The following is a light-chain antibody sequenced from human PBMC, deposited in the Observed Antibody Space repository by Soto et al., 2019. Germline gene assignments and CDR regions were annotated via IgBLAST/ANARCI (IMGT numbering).Light chain of an antibody. CDR1: SSDIGAGYE. J-gene: IGLJ1*01. V-gene: IGLV1-40*01. Sequence: QSVLAQPPSVSGAPGQRVTISCTGSSSDIGAGYEVHWYQQLPGAAPKLLIYRNINRPSGVPDRFSGSNSGTSASLAITGLQAEDEADYYCQSYDTGSGIVFGTGTKLTVL. CDR3: QSYDTGSGIV. CDR2: RNI.